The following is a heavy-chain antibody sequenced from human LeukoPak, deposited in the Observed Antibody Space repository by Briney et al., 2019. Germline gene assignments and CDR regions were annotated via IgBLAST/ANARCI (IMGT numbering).Heavy chain of an antibody. Sequence: GGSLRLSCAASGFTFSSYAMSWVRQVPGKGLEWVSSISGNTGDTFYADSVKGRFTISRDNSKNLLYLQMNSLRAEDTAVYYCVRDRGNDYFDYWGQGILVTVSS. CDR3: VRDRGNDYFDY. CDR2: ISGNTGDT. V-gene: IGHV3-23*01. J-gene: IGHJ4*02. CDR1: GFTFSSYA. D-gene: IGHD1-1*01.